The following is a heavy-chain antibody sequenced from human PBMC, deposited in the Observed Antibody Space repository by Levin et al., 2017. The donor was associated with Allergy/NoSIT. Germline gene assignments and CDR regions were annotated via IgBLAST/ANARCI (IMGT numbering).Heavy chain of an antibody. J-gene: IGHJ4*02. V-gene: IGHV3-23*01. CDR2: ITGSGGGT. Sequence: PGGSLRLSCAGSGFTFSNYAMSWVRQAPGKGLEWVSAITGSGGGTYNTDSVRGRFTISRDNSKDTLYLHMNSLRAEDTAVYYCAKLVRSGLYYFDYWGQGTLVTVSS. CDR1: GFTFSNYA. D-gene: IGHD3-10*01. CDR3: AKLVRSGLYYFDY.